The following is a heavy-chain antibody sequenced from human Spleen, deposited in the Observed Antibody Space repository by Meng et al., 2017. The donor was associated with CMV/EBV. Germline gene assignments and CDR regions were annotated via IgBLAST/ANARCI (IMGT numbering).Heavy chain of an antibody. D-gene: IGHD2-2*01. Sequence: SGGMFNSYAISWVRQAPGQGLEWMGGIIPILGIANYAQKFQGRVTITADRSTTTAYMELRSLRSEDTAVYYCARPGSYCRSTSCFDYWGQGTLVTVSS. CDR1: GGMFNSYA. J-gene: IGHJ4*02. CDR2: IIPILGIA. CDR3: ARPGSYCRSTSCFDY. V-gene: IGHV1-69*10.